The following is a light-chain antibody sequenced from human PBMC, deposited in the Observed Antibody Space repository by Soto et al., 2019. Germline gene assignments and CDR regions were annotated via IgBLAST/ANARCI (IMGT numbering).Light chain of an antibody. J-gene: IGLJ2*01. CDR2: EVS. V-gene: IGLV2-18*02. Sequence: QSALTHPPSVSASPGQSVTISCTGTSSDVGSYERVSWYQQPPGTAPKLMIYEVSNRPSGVPDRFSGSKSGNTASLTISGRQAEDEADYFCASYTTSSAFVVFGGGTKLTVL. CDR3: ASYTTSSAFVV. CDR1: SSDVGSYER.